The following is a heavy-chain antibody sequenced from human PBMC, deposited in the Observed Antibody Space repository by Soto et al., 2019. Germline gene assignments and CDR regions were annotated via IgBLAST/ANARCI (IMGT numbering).Heavy chain of an antibody. CDR3: AKDHGGSLGVVTPTVMDV. J-gene: IGHJ6*02. Sequence: PGGSLRLSCAASGFTFSSYGMHWVRQAPGKGLEWVAVISYDGSNKYYADSVKGRFTISRDNSKNTLYLQMNSLRAEDTAVYYCAKDHGGSLGVVTPTVMDVWGQGTTVTVSS. CDR2: ISYDGSNK. D-gene: IGHD3-3*01. V-gene: IGHV3-30*18. CDR1: GFTFSSYG.